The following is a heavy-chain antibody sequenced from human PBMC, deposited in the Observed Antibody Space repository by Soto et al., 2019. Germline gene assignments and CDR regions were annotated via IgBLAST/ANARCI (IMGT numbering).Heavy chain of an antibody. D-gene: IGHD4-17*01. J-gene: IGHJ4*02. CDR3: ARAFYGAYVYFDY. CDR1: GGSISSGGYY. CDR2: IYYSGST. V-gene: IGHV4-31*03. Sequence: QVQLQESGPGLVKPSQTLSLTCTVSGGSISSGGYYWSWIRQHPGKGLEWIGYIYYSGSTYYNPSLQSRVTISVGTSKIQFPLKLSSVTAADTAVYYCARAFYGAYVYFDYWGQGTLVTVSS.